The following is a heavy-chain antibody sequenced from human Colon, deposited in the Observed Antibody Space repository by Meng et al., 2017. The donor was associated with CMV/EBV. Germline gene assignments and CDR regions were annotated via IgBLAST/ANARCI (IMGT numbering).Heavy chain of an antibody. J-gene: IGHJ6*02. V-gene: IGHV3-21*01. D-gene: IGHD1-26*01. CDR2: IGSNSSSI. Sequence: GSGFTFSSYSMTWVRQAPGKGLEWVSFIGSNSSSIYYAESLKGRFTISRDNANNSLFLELNSLRADDTAVYYCARLSGNSRMDVWGQGTTVTVSS. CDR1: GFTFSSYS. CDR3: ARLSGNSRMDV.